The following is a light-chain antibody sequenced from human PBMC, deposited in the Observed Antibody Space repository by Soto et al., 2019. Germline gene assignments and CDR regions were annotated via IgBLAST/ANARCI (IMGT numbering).Light chain of an antibody. CDR3: GTWDNSLSAV. J-gene: IGLJ2*01. V-gene: IGLV1-51*01. CDR1: SSDVGGYNY. Sequence: QSVLTQPASVSGSPGQSITISCTGTSSDVGGYNYVSWYQHHPGKAPKLMIYDNGKRPSGIPDRFSGSQSGTSATLGITGLQTGDEADYYCGTWDNSLSAVFGGGTKLTVL. CDR2: DNG.